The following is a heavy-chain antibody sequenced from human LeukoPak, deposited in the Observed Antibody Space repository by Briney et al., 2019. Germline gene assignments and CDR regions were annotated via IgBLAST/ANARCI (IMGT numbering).Heavy chain of an antibody. V-gene: IGHV3-7*01. CDR1: GFTFGTYW. CDR3: ARDGRDSFDY. J-gene: IGHJ4*02. Sequence: GGSLRLSCAASGFTFGTYWMSWVRQAPGKGLEWVANIKQDGSEKYYVDSVKGRFTISRDNAKNSLYLQMNSVRVEDTAVYYCARDGRDSFDYWGLGTLVTVSS. CDR2: IKQDGSEK.